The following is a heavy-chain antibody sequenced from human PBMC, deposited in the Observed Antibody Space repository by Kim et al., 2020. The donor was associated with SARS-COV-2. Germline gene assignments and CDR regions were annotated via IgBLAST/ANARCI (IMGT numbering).Heavy chain of an antibody. CDR2: QDGSET. CDR3: ARGRDWR. Sequence: QDGSETYYVDSVKGRFTISRDNDKNSVYLQMNSLRVEDTAVYYCARGRDWRGGQGTLVTVSS. D-gene: IGHD1-1*01. J-gene: IGHJ4*02. V-gene: IGHV3-7*04.